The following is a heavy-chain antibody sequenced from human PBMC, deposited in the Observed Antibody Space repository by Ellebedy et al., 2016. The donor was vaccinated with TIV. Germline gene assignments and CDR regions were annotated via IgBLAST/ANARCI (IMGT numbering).Heavy chain of an antibody. CDR1: GYSFTSYW. CDR2: IYPGDSDN. J-gene: IGHJ4*02. D-gene: IGHD6-19*01. CDR3: ARSIAVAGTLCYFDY. V-gene: IGHV5-51*01. Sequence: GESLKISCKGSGYSFTSYWIGWVRQMPGKGLEWMGIIYPGDSDNRYSPSFQGQVTISADKSISTAYLQWSSLKASDTAMYYCARSIAVAGTLCYFDYWGQGTLVTVSS.